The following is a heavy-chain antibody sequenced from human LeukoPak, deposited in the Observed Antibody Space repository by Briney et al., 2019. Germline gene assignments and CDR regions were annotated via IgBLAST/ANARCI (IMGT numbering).Heavy chain of an antibody. CDR2: IYCGGYT. J-gene: IGHJ4*02. D-gene: IGHD6-6*01. Sequence: GGSLGLSCAAPGFTVSSTYLTTVRQAPGKGLEWLPVIYCGGYTYYADSVKGRFFISRDISENMVYLQMNSLSVEDTAVYFCARGRPAHYFDSWGQGTLVTVS. CDR1: GFTVSSTY. V-gene: IGHV3-66*01. CDR3: ARGRPAHYFDS.